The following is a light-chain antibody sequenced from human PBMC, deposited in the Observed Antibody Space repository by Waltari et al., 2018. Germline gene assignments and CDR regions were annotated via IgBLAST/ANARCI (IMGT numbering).Light chain of an antibody. V-gene: IGKV3-20*01. CDR2: GAY. J-gene: IGKJ1*01. CDR3: QQYGSSPQT. Sequence: ENVLTQSPGTLSLSPGERATLSCRASHSVTSDYVAWYQHKPGQAPRLPIYGAYTRATGIPDRFSASGSGSDFALTISGLEPEDFAVYYCQQYGSSPQTFGQGTKVEIK. CDR1: HSVTSDY.